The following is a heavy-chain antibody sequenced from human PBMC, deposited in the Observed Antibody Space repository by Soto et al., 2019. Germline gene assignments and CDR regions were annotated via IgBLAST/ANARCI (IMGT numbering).Heavy chain of an antibody. D-gene: IGHD3-22*01. Sequence: QMQLRESGSGLVKPSQTLSLTCTVSGGSINSGRYSWTWIRQPPGAGLEWIGHMYHIGTTYYNPSLKSRVTMSVDTSKNQFSLKLSSVTAADTAIYYCAKGINYYDTSGDSWFDPWGQGTLVTVSS. V-gene: IGHV4-30-2*01. CDR3: AKGINYYDTSGDSWFDP. CDR2: MYHIGTT. J-gene: IGHJ5*02. CDR1: GGSINSGRYS.